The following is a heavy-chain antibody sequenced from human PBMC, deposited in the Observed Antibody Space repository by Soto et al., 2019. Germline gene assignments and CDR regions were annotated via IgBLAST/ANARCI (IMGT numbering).Heavy chain of an antibody. CDR2: ISAYNGNT. V-gene: IGHV1-18*04. CDR1: GYTFTSYG. CDR3: ARVWDTPYRAYYGMEV. J-gene: IGHJ6*02. Sequence: QVQLVQSGAEVKKPGASVKVSCKASGYTFTSYGISWVRQAPGQVLEWMGWISAYNGNTNYAQKLQGRVTMTTDTSTSTAYMELRSLRSDDTAVYYCARVWDTPYRAYYGMEVLGPGTTVTVSS. D-gene: IGHD5-18*01.